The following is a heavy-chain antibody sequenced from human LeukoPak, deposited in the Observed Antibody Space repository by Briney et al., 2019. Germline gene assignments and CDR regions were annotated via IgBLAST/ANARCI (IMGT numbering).Heavy chain of an antibody. CDR2: IIPILGIA. CDR1: GGTFSSYA. D-gene: IGHD4-17*01. CDR3: ARDPMTTVTNWFDP. J-gene: IGHJ5*02. Sequence: SVKVSCKASGGTFSSYAISWVRQAPGQGLEWMGRIIPILGIANYAQKFQGRVTITADKSTSTAYMELSSLRSEDTAVYYCARDPMTTVTNWFDPWGQGTLATVSS. V-gene: IGHV1-69*04.